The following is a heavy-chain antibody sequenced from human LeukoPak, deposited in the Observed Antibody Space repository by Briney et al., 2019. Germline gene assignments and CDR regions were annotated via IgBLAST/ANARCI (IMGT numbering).Heavy chain of an antibody. Sequence: GESLKISCKTSGYRFSTYWIAWVRQMPGKGLEWMGIIYPGDSDTRYSPSFQGKVTISADKSISIAYLQWSSLKASDTAIYYCARHDNGGLVRGVIPADALDIWGQGTMVTVSS. CDR2: IYPGDSDT. CDR3: ARHDNGGLVRGVIPADALDI. D-gene: IGHD3-10*01. J-gene: IGHJ3*02. CDR1: GYRFSTYW. V-gene: IGHV5-51*01.